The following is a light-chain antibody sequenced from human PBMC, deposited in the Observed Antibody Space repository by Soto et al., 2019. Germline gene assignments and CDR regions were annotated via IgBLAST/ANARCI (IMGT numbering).Light chain of an antibody. V-gene: IGKV1-9*01. CDR1: QGISSD. CDR3: QQHDSYPWT. CDR2: AAS. J-gene: IGKJ1*01. Sequence: IQLTQSPSSLSASPGDRATITCRASQGISSDLAWYQQKPGKAPKLLIYAASTMHTEVPSRFSGSGSGTDFTLTISSLEPEDFAAYYCQQHDSYPWTFGQGTKVDI.